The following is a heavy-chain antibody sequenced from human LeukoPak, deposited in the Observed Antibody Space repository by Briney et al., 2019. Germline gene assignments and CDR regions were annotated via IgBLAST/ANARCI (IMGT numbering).Heavy chain of an antibody. CDR3: AKAAFSRTSYFDY. Sequence: PGGSLRLSCAASGFTFSTYTMSWVRQAPGEGLEWVSAISSSGGNTYYADSVKGRFTISRDNSKNTLYLQMDSLRADDTAVYYCAKAAFSRTSYFDYWGQGTLVTASS. CDR2: ISSSGGNT. D-gene: IGHD3-3*02. CDR1: GFTFSTYT. J-gene: IGHJ4*02. V-gene: IGHV3-23*01.